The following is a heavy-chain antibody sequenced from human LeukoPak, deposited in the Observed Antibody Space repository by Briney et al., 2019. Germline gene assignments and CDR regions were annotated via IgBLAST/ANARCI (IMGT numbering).Heavy chain of an antibody. J-gene: IGHJ4*02. CDR2: INQGGET. D-gene: IGHD3-10*01. Sequence: PGGSLRLSCEASGFTFGTFWMSWVRQAPGKGLEWVANINQGGETDYVDSVKGRFTIARDDSKNLLYLQMNSLRPEDTAMHFCARDKGGMVPFDHWGQGTLVTVSS. CDR1: GFTFGTFW. V-gene: IGHV3-7*01. CDR3: ARDKGGMVPFDH.